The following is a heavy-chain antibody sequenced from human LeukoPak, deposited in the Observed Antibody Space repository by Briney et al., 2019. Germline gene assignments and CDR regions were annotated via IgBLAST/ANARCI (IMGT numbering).Heavy chain of an antibody. J-gene: IGHJ4*02. CDR2: ISSSSSYI. D-gene: IGHD5-12*01. Sequence: SGGSLRLSCAASGFTFSSYSMNWVRQAPGKGLEWASSISSSSSYIYYADSVKGRFTISRDNAKNSLYLQMNSLRAEDTAVYYCAREYGGYATSTALDYWGQGTLVTVSS. V-gene: IGHV3-21*01. CDR3: AREYGGYATSTALDY. CDR1: GFTFSSYS.